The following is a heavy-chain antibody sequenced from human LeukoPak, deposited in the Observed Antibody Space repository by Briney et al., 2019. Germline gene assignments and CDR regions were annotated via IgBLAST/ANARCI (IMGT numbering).Heavy chain of an antibody. CDR3: ARDPLGTRPGFDY. Sequence: GGSLRLSCAASGFTFSSYAMHWVRQAPGKGLEWVAVISYDGSNKYYADSVKGRFAISRDNSKNTLYLQMNSLRAEDTAVYYCARDPLGTRPGFDYWGQGTLVTVSS. J-gene: IGHJ4*02. CDR2: ISYDGSNK. CDR1: GFTFSSYA. V-gene: IGHV3-30*09. D-gene: IGHD1-1*01.